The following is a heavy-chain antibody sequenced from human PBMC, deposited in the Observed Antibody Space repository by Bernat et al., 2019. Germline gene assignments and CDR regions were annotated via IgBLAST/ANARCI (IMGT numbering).Heavy chain of an antibody. V-gene: IGHV3-30*18. Sequence: QVQLVESGGGVVQPGRSLRLSCAASGFTFSSYGMHWVRQAPGKGLEWVAVISYDGSKKYYADSVKGRFTISRDNSKNTLYLQMNSLRAEDTAVYYCAKGMLGATGMDYWGQGTLVTVSS. CDR3: AKGMLGATGMDY. J-gene: IGHJ4*02. CDR2: ISYDGSKK. D-gene: IGHD1-26*01. CDR1: GFTFSSYG.